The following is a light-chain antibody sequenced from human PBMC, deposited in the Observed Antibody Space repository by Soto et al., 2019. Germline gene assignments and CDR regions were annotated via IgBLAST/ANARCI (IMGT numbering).Light chain of an antibody. Sequence: DIQMTQSPSSLSASVGDRVTITCRASQSISSYLNWYQQKPGKAPKLLIYAASSLQSGVPSRFSGSGSGTDYTRTNSILQPEDFAPYNCHQSYSPPKPFGQGTKLEIK. CDR2: AAS. V-gene: IGKV1-39*01. J-gene: IGKJ2*01. CDR1: QSISSY. CDR3: HQSYSPPKP.